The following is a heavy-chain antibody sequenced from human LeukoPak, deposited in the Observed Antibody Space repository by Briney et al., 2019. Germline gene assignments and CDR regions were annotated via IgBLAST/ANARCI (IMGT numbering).Heavy chain of an antibody. D-gene: IGHD4-17*01. CDR3: ARQMTTVMTSWFDS. CDR2: IYSGGSA. J-gene: IGHJ5*01. CDR1: SGSIRGYY. V-gene: IGHV4-4*07. Sequence: SETLSLTCSVSSGSIRGYYWSWLRQSAGEGLEWIGRIYSGGSAIIYNPSLRSRVSMSGDTSKNQFTLNLRSVTAADTAIYYCARQMTTVMTSWFDSWGRGTLVTVSS.